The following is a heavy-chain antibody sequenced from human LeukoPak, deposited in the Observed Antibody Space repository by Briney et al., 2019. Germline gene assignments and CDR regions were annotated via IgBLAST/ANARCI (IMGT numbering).Heavy chain of an antibody. CDR1: GFSFSSYA. CDR3: ARDQTVVPAAMLLSGYYYYGMDV. D-gene: IGHD2-2*01. J-gene: IGHJ6*02. V-gene: IGHV3-30*03. CDR2: MSYDGTKE. Sequence: PGGSLRLSCAASGFSFSSYAMHWVRQAPAKGLEWVAFMSYDGTKEYYADSVKGRFTISRDNSMNTLYLQINSLGPEDTAVYYCARDQTVVPAAMLLSGYYYYGMDVWGQGTTVTVSS.